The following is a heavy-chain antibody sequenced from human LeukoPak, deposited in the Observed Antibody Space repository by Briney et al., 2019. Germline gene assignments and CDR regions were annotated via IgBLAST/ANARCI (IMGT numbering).Heavy chain of an antibody. Sequence: AVKVSCKASGFTFISSTVQWVRQALGQRLEWMGWIFVCRGITNYPQNFQERVTITRDTSTRKDYMDPSSLRSDDTAVYYCATDLPGGAMFDPWGQGTLVTVSS. D-gene: IGHD3-16*01. V-gene: IGHV1-58*01. CDR2: IFVCRGIT. CDR1: GFTFISST. J-gene: IGHJ5*02. CDR3: ATDLPGGAMFDP.